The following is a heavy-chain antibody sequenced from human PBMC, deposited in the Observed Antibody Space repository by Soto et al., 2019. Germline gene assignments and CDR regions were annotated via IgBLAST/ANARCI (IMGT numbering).Heavy chain of an antibody. D-gene: IGHD3-10*01. CDR1: GGSISNGGYY. V-gene: IGHV4-31*03. CDR3: ARGYWGWFDP. J-gene: IGHJ5*02. CDR2: IYYSGST. Sequence: PSETLSLTCTVSGGSISNGGYYWSWICQHPGKGLEWIGYIYYSGSTYYNPSLKSRVTISVDTSKNQFSLKLSSVTAADTAVYYCARGYWGWFDPWGQGTLVTVSS.